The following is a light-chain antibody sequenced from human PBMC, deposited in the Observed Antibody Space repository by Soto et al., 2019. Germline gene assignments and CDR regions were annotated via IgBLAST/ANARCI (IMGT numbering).Light chain of an antibody. V-gene: IGKV3-20*01. CDR3: QQDVSSPRT. J-gene: IGKJ1*01. CDR1: HSVGTY. Sequence: EIALIQSPGTLPLSPGERATLSCRASHSVGTYLVWYQQKPGQAPRLLIYAASSRATGIPDRFSGSGSGTDFTLTISRLEPEDFAVYYCQQDVSSPRTFGQGTKVDTK. CDR2: AAS.